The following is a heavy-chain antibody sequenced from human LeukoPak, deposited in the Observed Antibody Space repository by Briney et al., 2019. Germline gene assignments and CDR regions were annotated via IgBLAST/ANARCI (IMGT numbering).Heavy chain of an antibody. J-gene: IGHJ4*02. CDR2: INHSGST. CDR1: GGSFSGYY. D-gene: IGHD2-8*01. Sequence: SETLSLTCAVYGGSFSGYYWSWIRQPPGKGLEWIEEINHSGSTNYNPSLKSRVTISVDTSKNQFSLKLSSVTAADTAVYYCARSGYCTNGVCSGPFDYWGQGTLVTVSS. CDR3: ARSGYCTNGVCSGPFDY. V-gene: IGHV4-34*01.